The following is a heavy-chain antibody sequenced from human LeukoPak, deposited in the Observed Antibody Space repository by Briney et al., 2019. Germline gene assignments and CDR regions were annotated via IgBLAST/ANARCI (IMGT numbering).Heavy chain of an antibody. Sequence: GGSLRLSCAASGFTFSTYAISWVRQAPGKGLGWVSGIGGGGHTTYYAGTVKGRFTISRDNSKNTLYLQMNSLRAEDTAVYYCAKGPWFYDSSTYYYEGMDVWGKGTTVTVSS. D-gene: IGHD3-22*01. CDR1: GFTFSTYA. V-gene: IGHV3-23*01. J-gene: IGHJ6*04. CDR3: AKGPWFYDSSTYYYEGMDV. CDR2: IGGGGHTT.